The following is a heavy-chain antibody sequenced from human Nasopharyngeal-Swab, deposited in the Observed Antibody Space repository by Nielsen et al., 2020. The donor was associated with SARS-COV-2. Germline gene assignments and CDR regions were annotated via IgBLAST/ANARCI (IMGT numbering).Heavy chain of an antibody. V-gene: IGHV3-23*01. CDR1: GFTFSSYA. Sequence: GESLKISCAASGFTFSSYAMSWVRQAPGKGLEWVSAISGSGGSTYYADSVKGRFTISRDNSKNTLYLQMNSLRAEDTAVYYCAKDRFEFGPASPFDYWGQGTLVTVS. D-gene: IGHD3-16*01. CDR3: AKDRFEFGPASPFDY. J-gene: IGHJ4*02. CDR2: ISGSGGST.